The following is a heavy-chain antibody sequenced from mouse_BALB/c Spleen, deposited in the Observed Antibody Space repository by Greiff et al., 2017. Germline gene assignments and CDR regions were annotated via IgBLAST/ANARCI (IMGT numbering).Heavy chain of an antibody. J-gene: IGHJ4*01. CDR1: GFTFTDYY. D-gene: IGHD2-3*01. CDR3: ARESLDGYYAMDY. V-gene: IGHV7-3*02. CDR2: IRNKANGYTT. Sequence: EVHLVESGGGLVQPGGSLRLSCATSGFTFTDYYMSWVRQPPGKALEWLGFIRNKANGYTTEYSASVKGRFTISRDNSQSILYLQMNTLRAEDSATYYCARESLDGYYAMDYWGQGTSVTVSS.